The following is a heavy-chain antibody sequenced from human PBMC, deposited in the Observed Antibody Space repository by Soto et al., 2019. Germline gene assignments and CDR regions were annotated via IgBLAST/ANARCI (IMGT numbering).Heavy chain of an antibody. V-gene: IGHV4-31*03. J-gene: IGHJ6*02. Sequence: SETLSLTCTVSGGSISSGGYYWSWIRQHPGKGLEWIGYIYYSGSTYYNPSPKSRVTISVDTSKNQFSLKLSSVTAAETAVYCCARDGAAAGMLDVWGQGTRVTVSS. CDR1: GGSISSGGYY. CDR2: IYYSGST. CDR3: ARDGAAAGMLDV. D-gene: IGHD6-13*01.